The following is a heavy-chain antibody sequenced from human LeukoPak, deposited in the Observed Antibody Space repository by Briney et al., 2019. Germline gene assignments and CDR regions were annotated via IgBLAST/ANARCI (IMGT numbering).Heavy chain of an antibody. Sequence: VGALRLSCVASGFTFSSSWRSWVRQAPGEGLEWVANIKQDGSEKSYVESVRGRFTISRDNAKNSLYLQLNSLRAEDTALYYCARDNPPDYWGQGALVTVSS. V-gene: IGHV3-7*03. CDR2: IKQDGSEK. CDR3: ARDNPPDY. J-gene: IGHJ4*02. CDR1: GFTFSSSW.